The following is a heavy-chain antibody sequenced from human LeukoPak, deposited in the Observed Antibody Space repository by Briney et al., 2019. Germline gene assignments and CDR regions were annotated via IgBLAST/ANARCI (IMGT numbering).Heavy chain of an antibody. Sequence: PGGSLRLSCAASGLTFSNYMSWVRQAPGKGLEWVSVIYSGGSTYYADSVKGRFTISRDNSKNTLYLQMNSLRAEDTAVYYCARDITSSGDVWGKGTTVTISS. V-gene: IGHV3-66*01. CDR1: GLTFSNY. D-gene: IGHD6-19*01. J-gene: IGHJ6*04. CDR3: ARDITSSGDV. CDR2: IYSGGST.